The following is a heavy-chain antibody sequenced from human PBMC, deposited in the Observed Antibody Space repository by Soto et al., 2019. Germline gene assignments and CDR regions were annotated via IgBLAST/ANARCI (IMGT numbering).Heavy chain of an antibody. CDR1: GGSLSSGRHY. J-gene: IGHJ5*02. CDR2: IYYSGST. Sequence: XTLSLPCTVSGGSLSSGRHYWSWIRQPPGKGLEWIWNIYYSGSTKYNPSLKSRVTISVDRSRNHFSLNLRSVTTAGTALYYCARDTSYDFWSGYVGFDPWGQGTLVTVSS. D-gene: IGHD3-3*01. CDR3: ARDTSYDFWSGYVGFDP. V-gene: IGHV4-61*03.